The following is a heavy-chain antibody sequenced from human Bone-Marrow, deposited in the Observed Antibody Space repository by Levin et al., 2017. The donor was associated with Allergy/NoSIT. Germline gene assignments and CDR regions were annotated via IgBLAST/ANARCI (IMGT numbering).Heavy chain of an antibody. Sequence: SQTLSLTCTVSGASIGSDSLYWSWLRQPPGRGLEWIGYIYYTGFTNYNPSLESRVTLSVVTSKNQFSLELNSVTAADTAMYYCAKLHESSNSAFDIWGQGTMVTVSS. D-gene: IGHD2-2*01. CDR2: IYYTGFT. CDR3: AKLHESSNSAFDI. V-gene: IGHV4-61*01. J-gene: IGHJ3*02. CDR1: GASIGSDSLY.